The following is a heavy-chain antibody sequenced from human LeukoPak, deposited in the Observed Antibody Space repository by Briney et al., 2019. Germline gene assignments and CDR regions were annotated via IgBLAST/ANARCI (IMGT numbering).Heavy chain of an antibody. CDR1: GYTFTGCY. V-gene: IGHV1-46*01. Sequence: ASVKVSCKASGYTFTGCYMHWVRQAPGQGLEWMGIINPSGGSTSYAQKFQGRVTMTRDTSTSTVYMELSSLRSEDTAIYYCARTITGNTEFDSWGQGTLVTVSS. J-gene: IGHJ4*02. CDR2: INPSGGST. D-gene: IGHD1-7*01. CDR3: ARTITGNTEFDS.